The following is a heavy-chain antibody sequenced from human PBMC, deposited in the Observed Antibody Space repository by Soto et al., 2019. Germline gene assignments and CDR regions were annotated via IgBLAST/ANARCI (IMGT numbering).Heavy chain of an antibody. V-gene: IGHV1-69*13. CDR3: ARARGVEQLKGACDI. CDR1: GGTFSSDA. CDR2: IIPIFGTA. Sequence: ASVKVSCKASGGTFSSDAISWVRQAPGQGLEWMGGIIPIFGTANYAQKFQGRVTITADESKSTAYMELSSLRSEDTAVYYCARARGVEQLKGACDIWGQGTMVTVSS. D-gene: IGHD6-19*01. J-gene: IGHJ3*02.